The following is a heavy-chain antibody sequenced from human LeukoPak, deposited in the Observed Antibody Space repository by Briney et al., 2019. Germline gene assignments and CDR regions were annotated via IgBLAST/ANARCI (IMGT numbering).Heavy chain of an antibody. V-gene: IGHV3-30*01. CDR1: GFTFSSYA. CDR3: ARDVELPASSWFDP. D-gene: IGHD1-26*01. J-gene: IGHJ5*02. CDR2: IPYDGSNK. Sequence: SLRLSCAASGFTFSSYAMHWVRQAPGKGLEWVAVIPYDGSNKYYADSVKGRFTISRDNSKNTLYLQMNSLRAEDTAVYYRARDVELPASSWFDPWGQGTLVTVSS.